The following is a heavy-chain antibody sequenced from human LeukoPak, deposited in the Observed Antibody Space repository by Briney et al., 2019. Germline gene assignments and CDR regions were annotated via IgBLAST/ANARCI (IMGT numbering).Heavy chain of an antibody. CDR2: ISSSSSYI. Sequence: GGSLRLSCAASGFTFSSYSMNWVRQAPGKGLEWVSSISSSSSYIYYADSVKGRFTISRDNAKNSLYLQMNSLRAEDTAVYYCARDQRNDAFDIWGQGTMVTVSS. J-gene: IGHJ3*02. CDR1: GFTFSSYS. V-gene: IGHV3-21*01. CDR3: ARDQRNDAFDI. D-gene: IGHD5-24*01.